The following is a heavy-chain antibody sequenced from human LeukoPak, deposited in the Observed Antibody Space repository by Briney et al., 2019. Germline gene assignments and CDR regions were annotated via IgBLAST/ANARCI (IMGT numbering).Heavy chain of an antibody. CDR3: AAAGTFEYFDY. D-gene: IGHD6-13*01. V-gene: IGHV1-69*13. CDR2: IIPIFGTT. J-gene: IGHJ4*02. Sequence: ASVKVSCKASGGTFITYAISWVRQAPGQGLEWMGGIIPIFGTTNFAQEFQGRVTITADESTSTAYMELSSLRSDDTAVYYCAAAGTFEYFDYWGQGTLVTVSS. CDR1: GGTFITYA.